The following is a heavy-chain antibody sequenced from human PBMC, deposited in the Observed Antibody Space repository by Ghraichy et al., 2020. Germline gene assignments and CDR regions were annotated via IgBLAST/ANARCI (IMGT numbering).Heavy chain of an antibody. D-gene: IGHD2-2*01. J-gene: IGHJ6*02. CDR3: ARGRYCSSTSCPKTPYYYYYYGMDV. Sequence: SETLSLTCAVSGGSISSSNWWSWVRQPPGKGLEWIGEIYHSGSTNYNPSLKSRVTISVDKSKNQFSLKLSSVTAADTAVYYCARGRYCSSTSCPKTPYYYYYYGMDVWGQGTTVTVSS. CDR2: IYHSGST. CDR1: GGSISSSNW. V-gene: IGHV4-4*02.